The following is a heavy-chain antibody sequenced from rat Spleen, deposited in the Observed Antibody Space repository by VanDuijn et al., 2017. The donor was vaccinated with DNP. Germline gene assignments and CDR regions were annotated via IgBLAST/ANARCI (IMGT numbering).Heavy chain of an antibody. D-gene: IGHD1-4*01. Sequence: QVQLQQSGAELAKPGSSVKISCKASGYTFTSSYIGWIKQTTGQGLECIGYINTGSGGTNYNEKFRGKATLTVDKSSSTAFMQLSSLTPDDSAVYYCARRRLPYWYFDFWGPGTMVTVSS. CDR2: INTGSGGT. CDR1: GYTFTSSY. CDR3: ARRRLPYWYFDF. V-gene: IGHV1-43*01. J-gene: IGHJ1*01.